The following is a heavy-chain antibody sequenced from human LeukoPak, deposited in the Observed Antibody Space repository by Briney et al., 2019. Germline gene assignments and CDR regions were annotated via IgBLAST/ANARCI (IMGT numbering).Heavy chain of an antibody. CDR3: ARAYQRLGDLSLPDY. Sequence: ASVKVSCKASGYTFTHYAMNWVRQAPGQGLEWMGWIHPSTGNPTYAQGFTGRFVFSLDTSISTTYLQISSLRAEDTAVYYCARAYQRLGDLSLPDYWGKGTTVTVSS. CDR1: GYTFTHYA. CDR2: IHPSTGNP. J-gene: IGHJ6*04. D-gene: IGHD3-16*02. V-gene: IGHV7-4-1*02.